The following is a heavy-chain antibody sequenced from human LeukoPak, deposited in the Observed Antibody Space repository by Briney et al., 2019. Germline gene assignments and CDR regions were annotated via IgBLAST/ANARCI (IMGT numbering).Heavy chain of an antibody. CDR3: VRQPDV. J-gene: IGHJ6*02. CDR2: IYPHDSDN. V-gene: IGHV5-51*01. CDR1: GFTFISYL. Sequence: GESLKISCKGSGFTFISYLIGWVRQMPGKGLEWMAIIYPHDSDNKYCPSFQGQVSHSADKSINTAYLQGSGLKASDTARYYWVRQPDVWGQGTSVTVSS.